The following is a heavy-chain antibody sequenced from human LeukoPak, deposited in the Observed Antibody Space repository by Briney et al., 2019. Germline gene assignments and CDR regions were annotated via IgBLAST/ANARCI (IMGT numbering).Heavy chain of an antibody. Sequence: GGSLRLSCAASGFTFSSYAMHWVRQAPGKGLEWVAVISYDGSNKYYADSVKGQFTISRDNSKNTLYLQMNSLRAEDTAVYYCSLEAYWGQGTLVTVSS. CDR3: SLEAY. CDR2: ISYDGSNK. V-gene: IGHV3-30-3*01. CDR1: GFTFSSYA. J-gene: IGHJ4*02.